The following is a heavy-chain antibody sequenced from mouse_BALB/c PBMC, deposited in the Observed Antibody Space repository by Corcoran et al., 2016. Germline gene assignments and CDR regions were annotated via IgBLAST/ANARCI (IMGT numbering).Heavy chain of an antibody. CDR1: GYSFTGYY. CDR3: ARSLYGNGAMDY. CDR2: INPYNGAT. V-gene: IGHV1-26*01. Sequence: EVQLQQSGPELVKPGASVKISSKASGYSFTGYYMHWVKQSHVKSLEWIGRINPYNGATSYNQNFKDKASLTVDKSSSTAYMELHSLTSEDSAVYYCARSLYGNGAMDYWGQGTSVTVSS. D-gene: IGHD2-1*01. J-gene: IGHJ4*01.